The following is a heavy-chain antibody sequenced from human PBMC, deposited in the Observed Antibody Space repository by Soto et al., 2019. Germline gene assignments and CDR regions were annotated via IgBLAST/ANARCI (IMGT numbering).Heavy chain of an antibody. Sequence: QITLKESGPPLVKPTQTLTLTCTFSGFSLSTSRVGVGWIRQLPGKALEWLAVIYWDDAKTYRPSLKSRLTITKDTSKNQVALTMTNMDPVDTATYYCAHAYGGRSLYWGQGTLVTVSS. J-gene: IGHJ4*02. V-gene: IGHV2-5*02. CDR3: AHAYGGRSLY. D-gene: IGHD1-26*01. CDR1: GFSLSTSRVG. CDR2: IYWDDAK.